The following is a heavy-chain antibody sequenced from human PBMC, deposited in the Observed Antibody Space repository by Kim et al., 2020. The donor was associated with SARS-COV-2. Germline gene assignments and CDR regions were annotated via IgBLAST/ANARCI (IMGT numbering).Heavy chain of an antibody. V-gene: IGHV3-23*01. CDR3: AKDPRSSTYYYYYYMDV. J-gene: IGHJ6*03. Sequence: LRDRFTISRDNSKNTMYLQMDSLRAEDTAVYYCAKDPRSSTYYYYYYMDVWGKGTTVTVSS. D-gene: IGHD6-13*01.